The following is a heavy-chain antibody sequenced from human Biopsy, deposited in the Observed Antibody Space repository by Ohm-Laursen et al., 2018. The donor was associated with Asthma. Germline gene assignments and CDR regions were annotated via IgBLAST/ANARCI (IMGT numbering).Heavy chain of an antibody. V-gene: IGHV3-7*01. CDR1: GFTFGDYW. D-gene: IGHD3-3*02. CDR2: IKHDGTEK. Sequence: SLRLSCAASGFTFGDYWMSWVRQVPGKGLEWVANIKHDGTEKNHVDSLKGRFTISRDNAKNSLYLQMTSLRAEATAVYYCAKTFHFWSPYHAEHYQLWGQGTLVTVPS. J-gene: IGHJ1*01. CDR3: AKTFHFWSPYHAEHYQL.